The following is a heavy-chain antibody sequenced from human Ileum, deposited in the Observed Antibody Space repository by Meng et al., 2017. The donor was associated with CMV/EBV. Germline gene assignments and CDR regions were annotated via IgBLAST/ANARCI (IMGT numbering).Heavy chain of an antibody. CDR3: ARVRPLTGSYYFYGMDV. D-gene: IGHD3-10*01. J-gene: IGHJ6*02. CDR1: GGSLSGSLSIYY. Sequence: GSLRPSCSASGGSLSGSLSIYYWSWIRQPPGKGLEWIGYSGSTDYNASLKSRVTISVDRSKNQFSLKLNSVTAADTAVYYFARVRPLTGSYYFYGMDVWGQGTTVTVSS. CDR2: SGST. V-gene: IGHV4-61*01.